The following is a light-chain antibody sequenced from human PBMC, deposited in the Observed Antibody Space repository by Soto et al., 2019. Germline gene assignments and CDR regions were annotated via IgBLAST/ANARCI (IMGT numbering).Light chain of an antibody. CDR1: HSVSSSY. V-gene: IGKV3D-7*01. CDR2: GAS. Sequence: VLTQSPGTLPLSPGERAILSCRASHSVSSSYVAWYRQKPGQAPRLLIYGASTRATGIPARFSGSGSGTDFTLTISSLQFEDFAVYYCQQYNNWPRTFGQGTKVDNK. J-gene: IGKJ1*01. CDR3: QQYNNWPRT.